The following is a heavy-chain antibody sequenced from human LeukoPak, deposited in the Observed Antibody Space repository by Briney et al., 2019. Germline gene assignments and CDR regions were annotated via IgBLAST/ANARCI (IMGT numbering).Heavy chain of an antibody. CDR1: GFIFSHYV. CDR3: ANREGMATAAYLHH. D-gene: IGHD6-13*01. Sequence: PGGSLRLSCAASGFIFSHYVMNWVRQAPGKGLEWVSGITGSGDSTYYADSVKGRFTISRDNSKNTLYLQVNSLRAEDTAVYYCANREGMATAAYLHHWRQGTLVTVSS. V-gene: IGHV3-23*01. CDR2: ITGSGDST. J-gene: IGHJ1*01.